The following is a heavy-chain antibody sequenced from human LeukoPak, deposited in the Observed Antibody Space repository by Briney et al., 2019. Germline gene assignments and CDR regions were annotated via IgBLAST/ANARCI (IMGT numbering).Heavy chain of an antibody. D-gene: IGHD3-10*01. J-gene: IGHJ6*03. CDR1: GGTFSSYA. Sequence: SVKVSCQASGGTFSSYAISWVRQAPGQGLEWMGGIIPIFGTANYAQKFQGRVTITADESTSTAYMELSSLRSEGTAVYYCARDYYGSGSYYNYCYYYYMDVWGKGTTVTVSS. CDR2: IIPIFGTA. CDR3: ARDYYGSGSYYNYCYYYYMDV. V-gene: IGHV1-69*13.